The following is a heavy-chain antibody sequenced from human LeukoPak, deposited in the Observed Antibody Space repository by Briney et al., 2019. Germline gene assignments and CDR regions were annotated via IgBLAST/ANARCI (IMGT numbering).Heavy chain of an antibody. CDR3: ARGRGGFYYYYYMDV. J-gene: IGHJ6*03. D-gene: IGHD3-16*01. V-gene: IGHV1-8*01. CDR1: GYTFTSYD. CDR2: MNPNSGNT. Sequence: GASVKVSCKASGYTFTSYDINWVRQATGQGLEWMGWMNPNSGNTGYAQKFQGRVTMTRNTSISTAYMELSSLRSEDTAVHYCARGRGGFYYYYYMDVWGRGTTVTVSS.